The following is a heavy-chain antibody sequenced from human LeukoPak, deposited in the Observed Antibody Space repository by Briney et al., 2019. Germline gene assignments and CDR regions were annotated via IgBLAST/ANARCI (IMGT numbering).Heavy chain of an antibody. CDR1: GYTFTSYD. D-gene: IGHD2-15*01. Sequence: ASVKVSCKASGYTFTSYDINWVRQASGQGLEWMGWMNPNSGNTASAQKFQGRVTMTTNTSISTAYMELTGLRSEDTAMYFCARKGLLGSGKPWFDPWGQGTLATVSS. CDR3: ARKGLLGSGKPWFDP. J-gene: IGHJ5*02. V-gene: IGHV1-8*01. CDR2: MNPNSGNT.